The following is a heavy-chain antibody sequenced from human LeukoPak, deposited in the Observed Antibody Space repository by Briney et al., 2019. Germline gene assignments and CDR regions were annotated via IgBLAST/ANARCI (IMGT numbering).Heavy chain of an antibody. CDR3: AGVVVITTLRSFDI. J-gene: IGHJ3*02. D-gene: IGHD3-22*01. CDR2: IYYSGST. CDR1: GGSISSGDYY. V-gene: IGHV4-30-4*08. Sequence: PSETLSLTCTVSGGSISSGDYYWSWIRQPPGKGLEWIGYIYYSGSTYYNPSLKSRVTISVDTSKNQFSLRLSSVTAADTAVYYCAGVVVITTLRSFDIWGQGTMVTVSS.